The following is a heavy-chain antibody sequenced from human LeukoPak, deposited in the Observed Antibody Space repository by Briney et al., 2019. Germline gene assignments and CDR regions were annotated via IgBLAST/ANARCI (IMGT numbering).Heavy chain of an antibody. CDR2: ISGSGAST. V-gene: IGHV3-23*01. CDR1: GFTFSSYA. Sequence: QPGGSLRLSCAASGFTFSSYAMSCVRQAPGKGLEWVSAISGSGASTYYADSVKGRFTISRDNSKNTLYLQMSSLRAEDTAVYYCAKGGETYYYDSSGYYDRRYFDYWGQGTLVTVSS. D-gene: IGHD3-22*01. J-gene: IGHJ4*02. CDR3: AKGGETYYYDSSGYYDRRYFDY.